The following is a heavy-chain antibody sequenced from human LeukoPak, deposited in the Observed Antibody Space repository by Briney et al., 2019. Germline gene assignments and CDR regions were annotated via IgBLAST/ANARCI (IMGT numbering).Heavy chain of an antibody. V-gene: IGHV3-74*01. J-gene: IGHJ4*02. CDR1: GFTFSSYW. D-gene: IGHD3-22*01. Sequence: GGSLRLSCAASGFTFSSYWMHWVRQAPGKGLVWVSRINSDGSSTSYADSVKGRFTISRDNAKNTLYLQMNSLRAEDTAVYYCARIVGYYRPDYWGQGTLVTVSS. CDR2: INSDGSST. CDR3: ARIVGYYRPDY.